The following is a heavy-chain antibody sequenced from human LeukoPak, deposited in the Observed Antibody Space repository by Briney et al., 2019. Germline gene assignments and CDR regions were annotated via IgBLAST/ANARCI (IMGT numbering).Heavy chain of an antibody. V-gene: IGHV4-30-2*02. CDR1: GGSISSGDYY. CDR3: ARGGGYSYAFGY. CDR2: IYHSGST. J-gene: IGHJ4*02. Sequence: KTSQTLSLTCTVSGGSISSGDYYWSWIRQPPGKGLEWIGYIYHSGSTYYKPSLKSRVTISVDRSKNQFSLKLSSVTAADTAVYYCARGGGYSYAFGYWGQGTLVTVSS. D-gene: IGHD5-18*01.